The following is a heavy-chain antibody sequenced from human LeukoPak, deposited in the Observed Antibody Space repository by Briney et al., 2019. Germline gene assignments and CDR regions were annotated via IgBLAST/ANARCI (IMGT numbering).Heavy chain of an antibody. CDR1: GFTFSSYG. CDR3: ARGRGNSDYDYDAFDI. V-gene: IGHV3-30*03. Sequence: PGGSLRLSCAASGFTFSSYGMHWVRQAPGKGLEWVAVISYDGSNKYYADSVKGRFTISRDNSKNTLYLQMNSLRAEDTAVYYCARGRGNSDYDYDAFDIWGQGTMVTVSS. J-gene: IGHJ3*02. D-gene: IGHD4-11*01. CDR2: ISYDGSNK.